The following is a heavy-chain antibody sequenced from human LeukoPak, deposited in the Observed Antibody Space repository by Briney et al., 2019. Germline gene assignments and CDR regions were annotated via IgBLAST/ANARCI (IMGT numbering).Heavy chain of an antibody. CDR1: GHSLIRYF. CDR2: INPNTGGT. D-gene: IGHD2-8*01. V-gene: IGHV1-2*02. J-gene: IGHJ3*01. Sequence: SVQVSSKASGHSLIRYFIPWVPQAPEQGPEGLGWINPNTGGTSDAQKFDGRVTMTRDTSISTVYMELSRVRSDDTAVYYCAREKGFCTNRACYSDDAFDVWGQGTMVTVSS. CDR3: AREKGFCTNRACYSDDAFDV.